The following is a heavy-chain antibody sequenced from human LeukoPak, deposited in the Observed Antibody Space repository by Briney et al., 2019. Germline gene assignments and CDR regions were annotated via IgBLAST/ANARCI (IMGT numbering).Heavy chain of an antibody. CDR2: IKPDGSEK. D-gene: IGHD1-26*01. CDR3: ARDTVGFTDY. J-gene: IGHJ4*02. V-gene: IGHV3-7*01. CDR1: GFTFSSSW. Sequence: GGSRRLSCAASGFTFSSSWMSWVRQAPGKGLEWVANIKPDGSEKYYVDSVKGRFTISRDNAKNSLYLQMNSLRAEDTAVYYCARDTVGFTDYWGQGTLVTVSS.